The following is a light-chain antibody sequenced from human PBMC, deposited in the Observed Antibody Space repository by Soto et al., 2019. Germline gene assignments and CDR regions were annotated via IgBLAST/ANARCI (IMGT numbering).Light chain of an antibody. CDR2: GNS. CDR1: SSNIGAGYD. CDR3: QSYDSSLSGNVV. J-gene: IGLJ2*01. Sequence: QSVLTQPPSVSGAPGQRVTSSCTGSSSNIGAGYDVHWYQQLPGTAPKLLIYGNSNRPSGVPDRFSGSKSGTSASLAITGLQAEDEADYYCQSYDSSLSGNVVFGGGTKVTVL. V-gene: IGLV1-40*01.